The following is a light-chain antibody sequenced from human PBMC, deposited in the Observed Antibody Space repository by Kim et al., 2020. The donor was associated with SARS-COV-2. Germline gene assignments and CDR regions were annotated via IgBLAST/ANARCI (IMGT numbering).Light chain of an antibody. V-gene: IGKV3-11*01. CDR1: QSVSSY. Sequence: EIVLTQSPATLSLSPGERATLSCRASQSVSSYLVWYQQKPGQAPRLLIYYASNRATGIPARFSGSGSGTDFTLTISSLHPEDFAVYYCQQRRNWPYTFGPGTKLEI. CDR3: QQRRNWPYT. J-gene: IGKJ2*01. CDR2: YAS.